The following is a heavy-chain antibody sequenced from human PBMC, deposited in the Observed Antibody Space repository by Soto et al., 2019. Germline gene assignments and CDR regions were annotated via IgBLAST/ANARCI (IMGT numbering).Heavy chain of an antibody. CDR2: IGGSDDRT. CDR3: GEDARVTTRGSWRDP. V-gene: IGHV3-23*01. D-gene: IGHD4-17*01. CDR1: GFTFSSYA. J-gene: IGHJ5*02. Sequence: EVQLLESGGGLVQPGGSLRLSCAASGFTFSSYAMNWVRQAPGQGLEWVSTIGGSDDRTYYADSVKGRFTISRDNSKDPLCRQLNSRGAEGTAVYYGGEDARVTTRGSWRDPWGQGTLVTGSS.